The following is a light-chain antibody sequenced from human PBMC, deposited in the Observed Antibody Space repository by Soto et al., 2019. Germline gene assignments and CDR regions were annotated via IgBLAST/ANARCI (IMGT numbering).Light chain of an antibody. V-gene: IGLV2-8*01. J-gene: IGLJ1*01. Sequence: QSALIQPPSASGSPGQSVTISCTGTSSDVGGYKYVSWYQQHPGKAPKLMIFEVNKRPSGVPDRFSGSKSGNTASLTVSGLQAEDEADYYCSSYAGINNLGVFGTGTKFTVL. CDR3: SSYAGINNLGV. CDR2: EVN. CDR1: SSDVGGYKY.